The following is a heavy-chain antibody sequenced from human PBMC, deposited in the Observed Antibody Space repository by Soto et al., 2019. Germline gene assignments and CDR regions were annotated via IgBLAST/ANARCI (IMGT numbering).Heavy chain of an antibody. V-gene: IGHV1-18*01. CDR3: ARCSARFLEWLFGDWFDP. J-gene: IGHJ5*02. CDR2: ISAYNGNT. Sequence: QVQLVQSGAEVKKPGASGKVSCKASGSTLTSYGISWVRQAPGQGLEGMGWISAYNGNTNYAQKLQGRVTMTTDTSTSTAYMELRSLRSDDTAVYYCARCSARFLEWLFGDWFDPWGQGTLVTVSS. CDR1: GSTLTSYG. D-gene: IGHD3-3*01.